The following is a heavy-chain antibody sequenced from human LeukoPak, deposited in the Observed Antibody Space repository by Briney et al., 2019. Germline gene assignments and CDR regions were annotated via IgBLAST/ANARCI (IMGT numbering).Heavy chain of an antibody. CDR3: ARDGRYYDSSGDEEIDY. CDR2: ISAYNGNT. D-gene: IGHD3-22*01. V-gene: IGHV1-18*01. Sequence: ASVKVSCKASGYTFTSYGISGVRQAPGQGLEWMGWISAYNGNTNYAQKLQGRVTMTTDTSTSTAYMELRSLRSDDTAVYYCARDGRYYDSSGDEEIDYWGQGTLVTVSS. J-gene: IGHJ4*02. CDR1: GYTFTSYG.